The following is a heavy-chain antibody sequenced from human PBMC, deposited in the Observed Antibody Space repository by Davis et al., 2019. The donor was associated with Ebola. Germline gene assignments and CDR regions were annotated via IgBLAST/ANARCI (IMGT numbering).Heavy chain of an antibody. CDR1: GFTFSSYS. V-gene: IGHV3-21*04. Sequence: PGGSLRLSCAASGFTFSSYSMNWVRQAPGKGLEWVSSISSSSSYIYYADSVKGRFTISKDNSKNTLYLQMNNLRVDDTAIYYCAKIFFGTRAIDYGDYWGQGTLVTVSS. D-gene: IGHD3-3*01. J-gene: IGHJ4*02. CDR2: ISSSSSYI. CDR3: AKIFFGTRAIDYGDY.